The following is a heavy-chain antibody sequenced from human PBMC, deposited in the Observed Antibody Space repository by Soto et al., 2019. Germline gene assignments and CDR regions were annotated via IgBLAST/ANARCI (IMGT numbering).Heavy chain of an antibody. J-gene: IGHJ4*02. CDR3: TRDGPDYDYVWGSYRFDY. CDR1: GFTFGDYA. Sequence: GGSLRLSCTASGFTFGDYAMSWFRQAPGKGLEWVGFIRSKAYGGTTEYAASVKGRFTISRDDSKSIAHPQMNSLKTEDTAVYYCTRDGPDYDYVWGSYRFDYWGQGTPVTVSS. CDR2: IRSKAYGGTT. V-gene: IGHV3-49*03. D-gene: IGHD3-16*02.